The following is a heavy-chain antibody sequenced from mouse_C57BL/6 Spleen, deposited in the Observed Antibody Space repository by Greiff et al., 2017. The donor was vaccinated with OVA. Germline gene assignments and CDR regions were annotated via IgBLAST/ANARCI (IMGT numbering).Heavy chain of an antibody. CDR1: GYSITSGYY. D-gene: IGHD1-1*01. CDR3: ARDLITTVVAWYFDV. CDR2: ISYDGSN. V-gene: IGHV3-6*01. J-gene: IGHJ1*03. Sequence: EVKLEESGPGLVKPSQSLSLTCSVTGYSITSGYYWNWIRQFPGNKLEWMGYISYDGSNNYNPSLKNRISITRDTSKNQFFLKLNSVTTEDTATYYCARDLITTVVAWYFDVWGTGTTVTVSS.